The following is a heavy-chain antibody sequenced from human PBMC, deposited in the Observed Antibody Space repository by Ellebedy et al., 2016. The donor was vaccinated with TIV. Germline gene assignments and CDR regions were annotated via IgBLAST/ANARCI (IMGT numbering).Heavy chain of an antibody. J-gene: IGHJ5*02. CDR3: ARHSLFIAGYSSLFDP. D-gene: IGHD3-22*01. CDR2: ISWDGGRT. CDR1: GFTFDDYS. Sequence: GGSLRLSCAASGFTFDDYSMNWVRQAPGKGLEWVSLISWDGGRTYYADSVKGRFTVSRDNSRNTLYLQLNSLSPEDTAVYYCARHSLFIAGYSSLFDPWGQGTLVAVSS. V-gene: IGHV3-43*01.